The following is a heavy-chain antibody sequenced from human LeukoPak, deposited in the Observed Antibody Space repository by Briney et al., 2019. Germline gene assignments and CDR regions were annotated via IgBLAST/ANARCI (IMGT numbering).Heavy chain of an antibody. Sequence: GGSLRLSCAASGLTLRGYAMSWVRQTPGKGLEWVSAISGSGGSTYYADSVQGRFTISRDNSKNTLSLQMNSLRAEDTAVYYCAKEYVFWSGYYGYWGQGTLVTVSS. V-gene: IGHV3-23*01. J-gene: IGHJ4*02. CDR3: AKEYVFWSGYYGY. CDR1: GLTLRGYA. D-gene: IGHD3-3*01. CDR2: ISGSGGST.